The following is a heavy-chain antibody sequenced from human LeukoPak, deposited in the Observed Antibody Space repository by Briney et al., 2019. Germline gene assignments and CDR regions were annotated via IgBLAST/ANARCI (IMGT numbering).Heavy chain of an antibody. CDR2: ITAYNGNT. Sequence: RASVKVSCKTSGYSFITFGVSWVRQAPGQGLEWLGSITAYNGNTYKAPNLQDRVTMTTDTSTSTVYMELSSLRSEDTAVYFCARDLNPQSIGMRAFDIWGQGTMVTASS. CDR1: GYSFITFG. V-gene: IGHV1-18*01. CDR3: ARDLNPQSIGMRAFDI. J-gene: IGHJ3*02. D-gene: IGHD1-14*01.